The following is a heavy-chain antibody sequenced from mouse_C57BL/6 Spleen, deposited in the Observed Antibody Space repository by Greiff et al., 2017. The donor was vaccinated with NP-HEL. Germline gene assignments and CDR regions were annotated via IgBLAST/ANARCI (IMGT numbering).Heavy chain of an antibody. CDR3: ARSRSHDYDVAWFAY. V-gene: IGHV8-12*01. CDR2: IYWDDDK. D-gene: IGHD2-4*01. CDR1: GFSLSTSGMG. J-gene: IGHJ3*01. Sequence: QVTLKESGPGILQSSQTLSLTCSFSGFSLSTSGMGVSWIRQPSGKGLEWLAHIYWDDDKRYNPSLKSRLTISKDTSRNQVFLKITSVDTADTATYYCARSRSHDYDVAWFAYWGQGTLVTVSA.